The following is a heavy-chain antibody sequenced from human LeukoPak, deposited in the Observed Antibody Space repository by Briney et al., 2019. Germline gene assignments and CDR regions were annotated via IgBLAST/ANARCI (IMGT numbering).Heavy chain of an antibody. V-gene: IGHV4-4*07. CDR2: IYSSGST. J-gene: IGHJ4*02. CDR3: ASRNDILTGYVFDF. Sequence: PSETLSLTCTVSGGSINSYYWSWIRQPAGKGLEWIGRIYSSGSTNYNPSLKSRVSMSVDTSKNQFSLKLTSVTAADTAVYYCASRNDILTGYVFDFWGQGTLVTVSS. CDR1: GGSINSYY. D-gene: IGHD3-9*01.